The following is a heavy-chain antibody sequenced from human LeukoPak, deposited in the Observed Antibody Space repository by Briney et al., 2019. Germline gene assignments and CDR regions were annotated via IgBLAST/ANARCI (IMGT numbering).Heavy chain of an antibody. CDR1: GGLFTDHY. CDR2: IYHSGST. V-gene: IGHV4-34*01. CDR3: ARDFGLSSGGT. J-gene: IGHJ5*02. D-gene: IGHD2-15*01. Sequence: SETLSLTCAVYGGLFTDHYWSWIRQPPEKGLEWIGEIYHSGSTNYNPSLKSRVTTSVDASNNQFSLKLTSVTAADTAVYYCARDFGLSSGGTWGQGTLVTVSS.